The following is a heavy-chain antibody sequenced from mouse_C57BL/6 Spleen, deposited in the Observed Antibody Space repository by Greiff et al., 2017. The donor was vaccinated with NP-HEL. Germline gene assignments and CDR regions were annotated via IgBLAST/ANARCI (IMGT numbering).Heavy chain of an antibody. D-gene: IGHD2-4*01. CDR3: ARNDYDEVWFAY. CDR1: GYAFSSYW. V-gene: IGHV1-80*01. Sequence: VQLQQSGAELVKPGASVKISCKASGYAFSSYWMNWVKQRPGKGLEWIGQIYPGDGDTNYNGKFKGKATLTADKSSSTAYMQLSSLTSEDSAVYFCARNDYDEVWFAYWGQGTLVTVSA. CDR2: IYPGDGDT. J-gene: IGHJ3*01.